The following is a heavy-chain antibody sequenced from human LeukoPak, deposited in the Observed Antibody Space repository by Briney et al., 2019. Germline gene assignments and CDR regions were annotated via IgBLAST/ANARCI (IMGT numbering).Heavy chain of an antibody. CDR1: GGTFSSYI. J-gene: IGHJ4*02. Sequence: SGKVSFKAAGGTFSSYIISWVRQAPGQGHEWRGRIMPILGTENSPQKFQGIVTITADKSTSTAYMDLSSLRSEDTAVYYCARDPPPRGYSYGYGYEDYWGQGTLVTVSS. CDR2: IMPILGTE. D-gene: IGHD5-18*01. CDR3: ARDPPPRGYSYGYGYEDY. V-gene: IGHV1-69*08.